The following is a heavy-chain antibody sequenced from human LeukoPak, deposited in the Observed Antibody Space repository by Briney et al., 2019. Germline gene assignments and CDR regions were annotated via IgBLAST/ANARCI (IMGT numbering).Heavy chain of an antibody. CDR2: IWNDGSNK. J-gene: IGHJ3*02. V-gene: IGHV3-33*01. Sequence: GRSLRLSWAASGFTFRSYGMHWVRQAPVKGLEWVAVIWNDGSNKYYGDSVKGRFTISRDNSKNTLSLQMNSLRAEDTAVYYCARRDDGSGSFYNGLDTFDIWGLGTMATVSS. CDR3: ARRDDGSGSFYNGLDTFDI. D-gene: IGHD3-10*01. CDR1: GFTFRSYG.